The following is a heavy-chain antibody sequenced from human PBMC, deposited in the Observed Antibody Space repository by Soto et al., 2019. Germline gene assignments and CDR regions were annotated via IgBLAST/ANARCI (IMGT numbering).Heavy chain of an antibody. D-gene: IGHD3-16*02. V-gene: IGHV3-21*01. CDR1: GFTFSSYI. Sequence: GGSLRLSCAASGFTFSSYIMNWVRQAPGKGLEWVSSISSSSSYIYYADSVKGRFIISRDNAKNSLYLQMNSLRAEDTAVYYCARVLDYDYVWGSYPLNWFDPWGQGTLVTVSS. CDR3: ARVLDYDYVWGSYPLNWFDP. J-gene: IGHJ5*02. CDR2: ISSSSSYI.